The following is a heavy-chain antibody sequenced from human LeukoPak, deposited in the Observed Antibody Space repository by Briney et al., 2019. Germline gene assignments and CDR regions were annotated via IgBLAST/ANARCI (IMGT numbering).Heavy chain of an antibody. CDR1: GLPFSNYV. D-gene: IGHD3-3*01. CDR3: ARDQGESYYDFWSGSRQRMDV. Sequence: PGRSLRLSCAVSGLPFSNYVMHWVRRAPGKGLEWVTLIPYDGGSKYYADSVKGRFTISRDNSKNTLYLQMNSLRAEDTAVYYCARDQGESYYDFWSGSRQRMDVWGQGTTVTVSS. J-gene: IGHJ6*02. CDR2: IPYDGGSK. V-gene: IGHV3-30*04.